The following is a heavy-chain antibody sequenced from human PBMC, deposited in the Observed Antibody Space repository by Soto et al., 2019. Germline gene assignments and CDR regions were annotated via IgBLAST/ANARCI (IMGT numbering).Heavy chain of an antibody. V-gene: IGHV4-30-4*01. J-gene: IGHJ5*02. CDR1: GGSISSGDYY. CDR3: ARDKGFLPPFDP. CDR2: IYYSGST. Sequence: SETLSLTCTVSGGSISSGDYYWSWIRQPPGKGLEWIGYIYYSGSTYYNPSLKSRVTISVDTSKNQFSLKLSSVTAADTAVYYCARDKGFLPPFDPWGQGTLVTVSS.